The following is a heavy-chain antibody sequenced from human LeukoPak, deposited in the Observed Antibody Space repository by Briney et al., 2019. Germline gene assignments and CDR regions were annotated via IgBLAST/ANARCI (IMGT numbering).Heavy chain of an antibody. CDR1: GFTFSSYG. V-gene: IGHV3-74*01. J-gene: IGHJ4*02. Sequence: GGSLRLSCAASGFTFSSYGMHWVRQAPGKGLVWVSRINSDGSSTSYADSVKGRFTISRDNAKNALYLQMNSLRAEDTAVYYCARGGDYSSGWYGGAGYWGQGTLVAVSS. CDR2: INSDGSST. D-gene: IGHD6-19*01. CDR3: ARGGDYSSGWYGGAGY.